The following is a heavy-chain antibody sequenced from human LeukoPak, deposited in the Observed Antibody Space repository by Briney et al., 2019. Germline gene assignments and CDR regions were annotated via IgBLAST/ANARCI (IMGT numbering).Heavy chain of an antibody. CDR1: GFTFTNYG. CDR3: AGGWYYFDY. D-gene: IGHD6-19*01. J-gene: IGHJ4*02. CDR2: ISHDGSEK. V-gene: IGHV3-30*03. Sequence: PGGSLRLSCAASGFTFTNYGMHWARQAPGKGLEWVAVISHDGSEKYYADSVKGRFTISRDNSKNTLYLQMNSLRVEDTAVYYCAGGWYYFDYCGQGTLVTVSS.